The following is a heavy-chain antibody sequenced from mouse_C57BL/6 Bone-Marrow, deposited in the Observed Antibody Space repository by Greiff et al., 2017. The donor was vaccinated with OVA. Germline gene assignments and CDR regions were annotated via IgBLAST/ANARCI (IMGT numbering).Heavy chain of an antibody. V-gene: IGHV1-43*01. CDR2: INPSTGGT. D-gene: IGHD1-1*01. CDR1: GYSFTGYY. Sequence: VQLQQSGPELVKPGASVKISCKASGYSFTGYYMHWVKQSSEKSLEWIGEINPSTGGTSYNQKFKGKATLTVDKSSSTAYMQLKSLTSEDSAVYYCARRVSYYGLDYWGQGTTLTVSS. J-gene: IGHJ2*01. CDR3: ARRVSYYGLDY.